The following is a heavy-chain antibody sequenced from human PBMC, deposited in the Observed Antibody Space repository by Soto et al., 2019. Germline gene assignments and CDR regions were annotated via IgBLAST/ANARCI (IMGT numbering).Heavy chain of an antibody. CDR1: GGTFSSYA. CDR3: ARVPYDYGDRNSYSYAMDV. D-gene: IGHD4-17*01. V-gene: IGHV1-69*13. J-gene: IGHJ6*01. Sequence: SVKVSCKASGGTFSSYAISWVRQAPGQGLEWMGGIIPIFGTANYAQKFQGRVTITADESTSTAYMELSSLRSEDTAVYYCARVPYDYGDRNSYSYAMDVWGQGTTVPVSS. CDR2: IIPIFGTA.